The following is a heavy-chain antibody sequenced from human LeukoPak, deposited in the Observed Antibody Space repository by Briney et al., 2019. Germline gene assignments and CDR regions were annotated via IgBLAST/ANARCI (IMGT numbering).Heavy chain of an antibody. D-gene: IGHD5-18*01. CDR1: GYTFTGYY. CDR3: AKEDRDSYRPQGGP. J-gene: IGHJ5*02. CDR2: INPNSGGT. V-gene: IGHV1-2*02. Sequence: ASVKVSCKASGYTFTGYYMHWVRQAPGQGLEWMGWINPNSGGTNYAQKFQGRVTMTRDTSISTAYMELSSLRAEDTAVYYCAKEDRDSYRPQGGPWGQGTLVTVSS.